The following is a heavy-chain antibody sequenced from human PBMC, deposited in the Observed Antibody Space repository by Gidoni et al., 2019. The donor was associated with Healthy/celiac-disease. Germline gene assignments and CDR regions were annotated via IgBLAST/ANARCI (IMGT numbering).Heavy chain of an antibody. J-gene: IGHJ4*02. V-gene: IGHV3-66*02. D-gene: IGHD3-3*01. Sequence: EVQLVESGGGLVQPGGSLRLSCAASGFTVSSNYMSWVRQAPGKGLEWVSVIYSGGSTYYADSVKGRFTISRDNSKNTLYLQMNSLRAEDTAVYYCARGRYDFWSGPPSLFDYWGQGTLVTVSS. CDR3: ARGRYDFWSGPPSLFDY. CDR2: IYSGGST. CDR1: GFTVSSNY.